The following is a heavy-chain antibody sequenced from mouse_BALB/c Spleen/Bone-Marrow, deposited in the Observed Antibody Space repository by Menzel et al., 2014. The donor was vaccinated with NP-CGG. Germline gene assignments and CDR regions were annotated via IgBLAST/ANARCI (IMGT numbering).Heavy chain of an antibody. D-gene: IGHD2-3*01. CDR3: ARDDDSYAMDY. Sequence: VKLMESGPGLVAPSQSLSITCTVSGFSLTSYSVHWVRQPPGKGLEWLGVIWAGGSTNYNSALMSRLSISKDNSKSXVFLKMSSLQTDDTAMFYCARDDDSYAMDYWGQGTSVTASS. J-gene: IGHJ4*01. CDR1: GFSLTSYS. CDR2: IWAGGST. V-gene: IGHV2-9*02.